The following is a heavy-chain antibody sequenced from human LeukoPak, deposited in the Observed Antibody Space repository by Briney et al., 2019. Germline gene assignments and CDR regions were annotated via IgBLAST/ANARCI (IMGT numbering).Heavy chain of an antibody. J-gene: IGHJ4*02. CDR3: ATVSDQLDY. D-gene: IGHD1-1*01. CDR2: IYTSGST. Sequence: SETLSLTCTVSGGSISSYYWNWIRQPAGKGLEWIGRIYTSGSTNHNPSLKSRVTMSVDMSKNQFSLRLSSVTAADTAVYYCATVSDQLDYWGQGTLVTVSA. CDR1: GGSISSYY. V-gene: IGHV4-4*07.